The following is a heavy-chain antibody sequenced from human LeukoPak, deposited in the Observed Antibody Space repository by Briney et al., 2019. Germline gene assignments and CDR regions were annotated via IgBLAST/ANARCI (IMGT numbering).Heavy chain of an antibody. V-gene: IGHV4-30-4*07. Sequence: SSETLSLTCAVSGGSISSGGYSWSWIRQPPGKGLEWIGYIYYSGSTYYNPSLKSRVTLSLDKSKNQFSLQLSSVTAADTAMYYCAKTHSHFPPYFDYWGQGTLVTVSS. D-gene: IGHD4-11*01. CDR3: AKTHSHFPPYFDY. CDR2: IYYSGST. J-gene: IGHJ4*02. CDR1: GGSISSGGYS.